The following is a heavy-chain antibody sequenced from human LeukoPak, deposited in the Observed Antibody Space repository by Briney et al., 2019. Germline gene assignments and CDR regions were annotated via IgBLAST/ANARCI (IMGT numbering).Heavy chain of an antibody. CDR3: ARDVLGAFDY. CDR1: GYTFTGYY. D-gene: IGHD3-10*02. V-gene: IGHV1-2*02. J-gene: IGHJ4*02. CDR2: INPNSGGT. Sequence: ASVTVSCKASGYTFTGYYMHWVRQAPGQGLEWMGWINPNSGGTNYAQKFQGRVTMTRDTSISTAYMGLSRLRSDDTAVYYCARDVLGAFDYWGQGTLVTVSS.